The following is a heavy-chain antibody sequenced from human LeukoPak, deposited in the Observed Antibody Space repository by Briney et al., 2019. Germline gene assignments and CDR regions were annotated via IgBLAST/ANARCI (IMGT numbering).Heavy chain of an antibody. CDR3: AKDRGKYQLLVEFDY. Sequence: GGSLRLSCAASGFTFSSYGMHWVRQAPGKGLEWVAVISYDGSNKYYADSVKGLFTISRDNSKNTLYLQMNSLRAEDTAVYYCAKDRGKYQLLVEFDYWGQGTLVTVSS. V-gene: IGHV3-30*18. CDR2: ISYDGSNK. D-gene: IGHD2-2*01. CDR1: GFTFSSYG. J-gene: IGHJ4*02.